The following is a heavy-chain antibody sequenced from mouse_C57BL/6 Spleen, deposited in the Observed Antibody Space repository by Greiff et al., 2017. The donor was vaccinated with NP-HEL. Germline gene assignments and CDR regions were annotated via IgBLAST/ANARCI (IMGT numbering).Heavy chain of an antibody. CDR3: ARSGDYGPAWFAY. CDR1: GYSFTGYY. CDR2: INPSTGGT. Sequence: EVQLQQSGPELAKPGASVKISCKASGYSFTGYYMNWVKQSPEKSLEWIGEINPSTGGTTYNQKFKAKATLTVDKSSSTAYMQLKSLTSEDSAVYYCARSGDYGPAWFAYWGQGTLVTVSA. D-gene: IGHD2-4*01. V-gene: IGHV1-42*01. J-gene: IGHJ3*01.